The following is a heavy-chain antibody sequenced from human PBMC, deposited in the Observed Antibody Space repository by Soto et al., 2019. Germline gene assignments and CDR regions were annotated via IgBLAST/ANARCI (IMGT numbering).Heavy chain of an antibody. V-gene: IGHV4-34*01. CDR3: ARVERWTATTVVDAFEI. J-gene: IGHJ3*02. CDR2: MSHSGGA. Sequence: QVQLQQWGAGLLKPSETLSLTCAVYGGFVSSGSYYWSWIRQPPGKGLEWIGEMSHSGGAHFNPSLKSRVTISVDTSKNQFSLKMSSVTAADTALYYCARVERWTATTVVDAFEIWGPGTMVTVSS. CDR1: GGFVSSGSYY. D-gene: IGHD1-1*01.